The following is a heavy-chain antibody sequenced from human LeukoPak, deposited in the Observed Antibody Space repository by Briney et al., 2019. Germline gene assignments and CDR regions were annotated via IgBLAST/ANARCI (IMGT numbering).Heavy chain of an antibody. CDR1: GGSFSGYS. D-gene: IGHD2-21*02. CDR3: AAREVTRTFQH. V-gene: IGHV4-34*01. J-gene: IGHJ1*01. CDR2: INHSGST. Sequence: SETLSLTCAVYGGSFSGYSWSWIRQPPGKGLEWIGEINHSGSTNYNPSLKSRVTISVDTSKNQFSLKLSSVTAADTAVYYCAAREVTRTFQHWGQGTLVTVSS.